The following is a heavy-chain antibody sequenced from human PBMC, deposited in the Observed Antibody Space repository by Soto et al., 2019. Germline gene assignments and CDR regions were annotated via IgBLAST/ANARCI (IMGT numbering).Heavy chain of an antibody. V-gene: IGHV4-59*01. J-gene: IGHJ3*02. Sequence: QVQLQESGPGLVKPSETLSLTCTVSGGSISSYYWSWIRQPPGKGLEWIGYIYYSGSTNYNPSLKSRVTISVDTSKNQFSLKLSSVTAADTAVYYCAREYCSGGSCSPRGAFDIWGQGTMVTVSS. CDR1: GGSISSYY. D-gene: IGHD2-15*01. CDR3: AREYCSGGSCSPRGAFDI. CDR2: IYYSGST.